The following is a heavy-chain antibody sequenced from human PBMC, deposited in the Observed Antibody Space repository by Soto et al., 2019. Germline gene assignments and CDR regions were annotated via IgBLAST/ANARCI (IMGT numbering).Heavy chain of an antibody. D-gene: IGHD3-16*01. Sequence: PGGSLRLSCAASGFTFSSYGMHWVRQAPGKGLEWVAVISYDGSNKYYADSVKGRFTISRDNSKNTLYLQMNSLRADDTAVYYCARAYYVWGSYPDYWGQGTLVTVSS. J-gene: IGHJ4*02. CDR2: ISYDGSNK. V-gene: IGHV3-30*03. CDR3: ARAYYVWGSYPDY. CDR1: GFTFSSYG.